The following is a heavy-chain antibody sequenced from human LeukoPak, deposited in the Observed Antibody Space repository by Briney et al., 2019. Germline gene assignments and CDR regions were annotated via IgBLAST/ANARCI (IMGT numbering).Heavy chain of an antibody. CDR2: IIPIFGTA. CDR1: GGTFSSYA. Sequence: ASVKVSCKASGGTFSSYAISWVRQAPGQGLEWMGGIIPIFGTANYAQKFQGRVTITTDESTSTAYMELSSLRSEDTAMYYCVRSIPPDYWGQGTLVTVSS. CDR3: VRSIPPDY. V-gene: IGHV1-69*05. J-gene: IGHJ4*02.